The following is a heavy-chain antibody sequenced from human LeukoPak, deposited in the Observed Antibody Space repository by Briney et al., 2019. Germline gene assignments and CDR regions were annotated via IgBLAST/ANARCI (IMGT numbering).Heavy chain of an antibody. CDR3: VRDRIGGSLDY. D-gene: IGHD1-26*01. CDR2: IDITSSTM. J-gene: IGHJ4*02. CDR1: GFTFSSYS. V-gene: IGHV3-48*01. Sequence: GWSLRLSCAPSGFTFSSYSMNWVRQAPGKGLEWVSFIDITSSTMYYADSVKGRFSISRDNAKNSLFLQMNSLRVEDTAVYYCVRDRIGGSLDYWGQGTLVRVSS.